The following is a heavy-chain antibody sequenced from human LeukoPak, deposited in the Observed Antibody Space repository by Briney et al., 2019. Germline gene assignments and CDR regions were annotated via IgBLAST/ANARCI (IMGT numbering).Heavy chain of an antibody. Sequence: ASVKVSCKASGYTFTGYYMHWVRPAPGQGLEWMGWINPNSGGTNYAQKFQGRVTMTRDTSISTAYMELSRLRSDDTAVYYCARLLRDIVVVPAAIRWFDPWGQGTLVTVSS. CDR1: GYTFTGYY. CDR3: ARLLRDIVVVPAAIRWFDP. J-gene: IGHJ5*02. CDR2: INPNSGGT. V-gene: IGHV1-2*02. D-gene: IGHD2-2*01.